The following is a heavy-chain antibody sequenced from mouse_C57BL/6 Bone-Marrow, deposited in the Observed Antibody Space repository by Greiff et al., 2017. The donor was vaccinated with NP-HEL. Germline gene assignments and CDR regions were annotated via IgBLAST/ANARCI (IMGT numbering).Heavy chain of an antibody. D-gene: IGHD2-3*01. V-gene: IGHV1-81*01. CDR3: ARLGGYCWTY. Sequence: VKLQESGAELARPGASVKLSCKASGYTFTSYGISWVKQRPGQGLEWIGEIYPRSGNTYYNEKFKGKATLTADKSSSTAYMELRSLTSEDSAVYFCARLGGYCWTYWGRGTLVTVSA. J-gene: IGHJ3*01. CDR1: GYTFTSYG. CDR2: IYPRSGNT.